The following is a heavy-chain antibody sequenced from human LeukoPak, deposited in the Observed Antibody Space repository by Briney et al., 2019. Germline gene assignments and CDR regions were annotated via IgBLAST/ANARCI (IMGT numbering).Heavy chain of an antibody. CDR1: GVSISSYY. CDR3: AREYCGSISCSFDS. Sequence: SETLSLTCTASGVSISSYYWSWIRQTPGKGLEWIGYIYYSGSTNYNPSLKSRVTISVDTSKNQFSLKLSSVTAADTAVYYCAREYCGSISCSFDSWGQRNPVTASS. D-gene: IGHD2-2*01. V-gene: IGHV4-59*01. CDR2: IYYSGST. J-gene: IGHJ4*02.